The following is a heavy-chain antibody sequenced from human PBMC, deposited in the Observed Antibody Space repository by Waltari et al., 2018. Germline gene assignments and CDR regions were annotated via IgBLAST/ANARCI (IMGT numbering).Heavy chain of an antibody. CDR2: ISWTRGSI. V-gene: IGHV3-9*03. CDR1: GFPFDDYA. Sequence: EVQLVESGGGLVQPGRSLRLSCAASGFPFDDYAMHWVRQAPGQGLEWVSGISWTRGSIGYADSVKGRFTLSRDNAKNSLYLQMNSLRAEDMALYYCATLAAERDYWGQGTLVTVSS. J-gene: IGHJ4*02. D-gene: IGHD6-13*01. CDR3: ATLAAERDY.